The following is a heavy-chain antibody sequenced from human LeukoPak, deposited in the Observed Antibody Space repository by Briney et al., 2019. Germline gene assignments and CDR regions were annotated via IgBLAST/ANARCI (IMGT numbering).Heavy chain of an antibody. CDR3: ARDGMYYYGSGSLGHFDY. J-gene: IGHJ4*02. V-gene: IGHV1-2*02. D-gene: IGHD3-10*01. CDR1: GYTFTGYY. Sequence: GASVKVSCKASGYTFTGYYMHWVRQAPGQGLEWMGWINPNSGGTNYAQKLQGRVTMTTDTSTSTAYMELRSLRSDDTAVYYCARDGMYYYGSGSLGHFDYWGQGTLVTVSS. CDR2: INPNSGGT.